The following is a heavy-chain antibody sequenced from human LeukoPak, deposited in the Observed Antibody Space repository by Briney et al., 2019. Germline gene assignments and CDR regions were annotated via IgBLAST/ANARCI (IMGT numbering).Heavy chain of an antibody. CDR2: ITGSGGST. CDR3: AKSIAAAGTRYYFDY. J-gene: IGHJ4*02. CDR1: GFTFSSYG. V-gene: IGHV3-23*01. Sequence: GGSLRLSCAASGFTFSSYGMSWVRQAPGKGLEWVSTITGSGGSTYYADSVKGRFTISRDNSKNTLYLQMDSLRAEDTAVYYCAKSIAAAGTRYYFDYWGQGTLVTVSS. D-gene: IGHD6-13*01.